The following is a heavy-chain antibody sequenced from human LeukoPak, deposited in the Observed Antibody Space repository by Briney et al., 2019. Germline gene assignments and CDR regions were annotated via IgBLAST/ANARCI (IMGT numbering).Heavy chain of an antibody. J-gene: IGHJ5*02. CDR2: ISDTITYT. Sequence: PGGSLRLSCAASGFTFSDYYMSWLRQTPGKGLEWVSYISDTITYTNYADSVKGRFTISRDNAKNPLYLQMNNLRAEDTAIYYCARVMNWLDPWGQGTLVTVSS. V-gene: IGHV3-11*06. CDR1: GFTFSDYY. CDR3: ARVMNWLDP.